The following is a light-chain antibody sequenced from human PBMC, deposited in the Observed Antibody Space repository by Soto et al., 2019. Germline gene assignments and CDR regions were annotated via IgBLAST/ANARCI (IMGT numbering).Light chain of an antibody. CDR3: NSYTNSSAVV. CDR2: EVT. Sequence: ALTQPASVSGSPGQSITISCAGTRDDIGAYDYVSWYQQHPGNAPKLLVYEVTNRPSGVSDRFSGSKSGNTASLTISGLQAEDEADYYCNSYTNSSAVVFGGGTKVTVL. V-gene: IGLV2-14*01. CDR1: RDDIGAYDY. J-gene: IGLJ2*01.